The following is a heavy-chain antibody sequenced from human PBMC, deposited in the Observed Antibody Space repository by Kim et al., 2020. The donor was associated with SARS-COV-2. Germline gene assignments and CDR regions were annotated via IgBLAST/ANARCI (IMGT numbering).Heavy chain of an antibody. Sequence: GGSLRLSCAASGFTLSGSTVHWVRQASGKGLEWVGRIRSKANSYATAYAASVKNRFTISRDDSKNTAYLQMNSLKTEDTAVYYCARVNPIAGGWYDAFDIWGQGTMVPVSS. J-gene: IGHJ3*02. D-gene: IGHD6-19*01. CDR3: ARVNPIAGGWYDAFDI. V-gene: IGHV3-73*01. CDR2: IRSKANSYAT. CDR1: GFTLSGST.